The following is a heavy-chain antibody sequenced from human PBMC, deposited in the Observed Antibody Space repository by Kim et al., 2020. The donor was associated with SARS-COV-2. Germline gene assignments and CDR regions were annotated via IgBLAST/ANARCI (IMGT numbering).Heavy chain of an antibody. J-gene: IGHJ5*02. V-gene: IGHV4-34*01. Sequence: SETLSLTCAVYDESFSGYFWTWIRQPPGKGLEWIGDINHGGATNYNPSLKSRVTFSVDTSKNHFSLKLNSVTAADTAIYYCARGGNCSGGVCFSGKQNWFDPWGQGTLVTVSS. CDR1: DESFSGYF. D-gene: IGHD2-15*01. CDR2: INHGGAT. CDR3: ARGGNCSGGVCFSGKQNWFDP.